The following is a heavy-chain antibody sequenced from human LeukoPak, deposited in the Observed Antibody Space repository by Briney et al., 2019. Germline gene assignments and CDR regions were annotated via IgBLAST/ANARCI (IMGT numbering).Heavy chain of an antibody. CDR3: ANLRTLGYCSSTSCIDY. D-gene: IGHD2-2*01. CDR2: ISYDGSNK. J-gene: IGHJ4*02. CDR1: GFTFSSYG. Sequence: GGSLRLSCAASGFTFSSYGMHWVRQAPGKGLEWVAVISYDGSNKYYADSVKGRFTISRDNSKNTLYLQMNSLRAEVTAVYYCANLRTLGYCSSTSCIDYWGQGTLVTVSS. V-gene: IGHV3-30*18.